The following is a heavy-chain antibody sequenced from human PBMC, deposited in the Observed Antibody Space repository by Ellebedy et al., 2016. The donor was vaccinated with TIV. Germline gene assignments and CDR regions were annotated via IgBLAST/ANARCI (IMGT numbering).Heavy chain of an antibody. CDR3: AHGVRGVYFDY. Sequence: SGPTLVKPTQTLTLTCTFAGFSLSTSGVGVGWIRQPPRKALAWLGVIYWDDDKRQSLSLKSRLTITKDTSKNQVVLTLTNMDPVDTATYYCAHGVRGVYFDYWGQGTLVTVSS. CDR1: GFSLSTSGVG. CDR2: IYWDDDK. D-gene: IGHD3-10*01. J-gene: IGHJ4*02. V-gene: IGHV2-5*02.